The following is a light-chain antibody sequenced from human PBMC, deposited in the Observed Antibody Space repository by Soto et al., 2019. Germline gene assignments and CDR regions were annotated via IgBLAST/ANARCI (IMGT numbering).Light chain of an antibody. J-gene: IGKJ1*01. CDR2: DDS. CDR1: QSINIW. Sequence: DIQMTQSPSTLSASVGDRVTITCRASQSINIWLAWYQQKPGKAPKILIYDDSSLQSGVPQRFSGSGSGTDLTLAISRLQPEDSATYYCLQDINYPWTCGQGTKVDIK. V-gene: IGKV1-5*01. CDR3: LQDINYPWT.